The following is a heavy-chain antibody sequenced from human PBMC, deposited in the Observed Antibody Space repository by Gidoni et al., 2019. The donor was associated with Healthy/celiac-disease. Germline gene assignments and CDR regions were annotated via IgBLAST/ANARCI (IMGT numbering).Heavy chain of an antibody. D-gene: IGHD6-13*01. CDR2: IMLNSGSI. CDR1: GFTFDDYA. Sequence: DVQLVESGGGLVQPGRSLRLSCAAPGFTFDDYAMPWGRQAPGTGLEWVSGIMLNSGSIVYADFVKGRFNISRDNAKNSRYLQINSLRAEDTALYYCAKELIAAAGHPGGWFDPWGQGTLFTVSS. CDR3: AKELIAAAGHPGGWFDP. V-gene: IGHV3-9*01. J-gene: IGHJ5*02.